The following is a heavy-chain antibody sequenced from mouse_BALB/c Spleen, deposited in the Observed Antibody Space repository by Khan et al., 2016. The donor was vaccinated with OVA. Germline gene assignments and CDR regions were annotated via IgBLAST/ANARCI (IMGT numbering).Heavy chain of an antibody. CDR3: AGAGTAYYGNDWGDMEY. V-gene: IGHV9-3*02. CDR1: GYTFTTYG. D-gene: IGHD2-2*01. CDR2: INTHSGDP. Sequence: QIQLVQSGPELKKPGETVKISCKASGYTFTTYGINWVQKVPGKGLKWMGWINTHSGDPTYAEDFKGRFAFSLEISVSTAYLQITNLKNEDTATYIDAGAGTAYYGNDWGDMEYWGQGTSVTVSS. J-gene: IGHJ4*01.